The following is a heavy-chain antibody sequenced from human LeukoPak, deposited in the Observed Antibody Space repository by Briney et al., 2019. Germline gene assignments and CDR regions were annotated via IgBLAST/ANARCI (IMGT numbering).Heavy chain of an antibody. J-gene: IGHJ3*01. D-gene: IGHD6-13*01. Sequence: SETLSLTCTVSGGSISSYYWSWIRQPPGKGLEWIGEIYHGGSTNYNPSLRSRVTISLDKSKNQFSVKLNSVTAADTAVYYCAMGGGVAAAGAFDVWGQGTMVTVSS. CDR1: GGSISSYY. CDR2: IYHGGST. V-gene: IGHV4-59*12. CDR3: AMGGGVAAAGAFDV.